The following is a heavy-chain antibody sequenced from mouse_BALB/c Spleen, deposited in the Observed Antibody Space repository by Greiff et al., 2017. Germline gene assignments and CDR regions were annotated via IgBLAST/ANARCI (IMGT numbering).Heavy chain of an antibody. CDR1: GYTFTSYW. D-gene: IGHD1-1*01. CDR3: SRGYYYVSSPGWLAY. Sequence: VQLQQSGPELVRPGASVKMSCKASGYTFTSYWMHWVQQRPGQGLEWIGMIDPSNSETRLNQKFKDKATLNVDKSSNTAYMQLSSLTSEDSAVYYCSRGYYYVSSPGWLAYWGQGTLVTVSA. CDR2: IDPSNSET. J-gene: IGHJ3*01. V-gene: IGHV1S127*01.